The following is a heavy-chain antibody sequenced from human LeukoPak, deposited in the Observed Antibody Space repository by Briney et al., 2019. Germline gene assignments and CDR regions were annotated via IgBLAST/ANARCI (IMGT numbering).Heavy chain of an antibody. CDR3: ARGHVDTAMVNFDY. Sequence: GGSLRLSCAASGFTFSTYGMHWVRQAPGKGLEWVAVISYDGSNKYYADSVKGRFTISRDNSKNTLYLQMNSLRAEDTALYYCARGHVDTAMVNFDYWGQGTLVTVSS. V-gene: IGHV3-30*03. CDR2: ISYDGSNK. CDR1: GFTFSTYG. D-gene: IGHD5-18*01. J-gene: IGHJ4*02.